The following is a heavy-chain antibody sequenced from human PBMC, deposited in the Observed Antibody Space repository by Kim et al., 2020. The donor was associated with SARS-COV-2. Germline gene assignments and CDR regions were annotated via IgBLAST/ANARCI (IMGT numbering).Heavy chain of an antibody. D-gene: IGHD2-2*01. CDR2: IYYSGST. V-gene: IGHV4-31*03. J-gene: IGHJ6*02. Sequence: SETLSLTCTVSGGSITSGGSFWSWIRQHPGKGLEWIGYIYYSGSTYYNPSLKSRVTISVDTSKNQFSLKLNSVTAADTAVYYCARACSSISCYYYYGMDVWGQGTTVTVSS. CDR1: GGSITSGGSF. CDR3: ARACSSISCYYYYGMDV.